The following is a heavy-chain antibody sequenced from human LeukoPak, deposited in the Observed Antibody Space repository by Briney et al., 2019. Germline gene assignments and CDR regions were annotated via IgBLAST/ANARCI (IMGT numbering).Heavy chain of an antibody. D-gene: IGHD2-2*01. V-gene: IGHV3-23*01. CDR2: FSGGDSTT. CDR3: VPGLGYCSSTNCPFTN. J-gene: IGHJ4*02. CDR1: GFTFSNYA. Sequence: GGSLRLSCAASGFTFSNYAMNWVRQAPGKGLEWVSGFSGGDSTTYYTDSVKGRFTISRDNSKNTLYLQLNNLRVEDTAIYYCVPGLGYCSSTNCPFTNWGQGTLVTVSS.